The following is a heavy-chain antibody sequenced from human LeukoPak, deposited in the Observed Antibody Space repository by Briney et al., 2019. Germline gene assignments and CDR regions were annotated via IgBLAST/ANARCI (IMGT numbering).Heavy chain of an antibody. CDR1: GGTFSSYA. V-gene: IGHV1-69*05. J-gene: IGHJ3*02. D-gene: IGHD3-10*01. CDR3: ATPSLRGVDDAFDI. Sequence: SVKVSCKASGGTFSSYAISWVRQAPGQGLEWMGRIIPIFGTANYAQKFQGRVTITTDESTSTAYMELSSLGSEDTAVYYCATPSLRGVDDAFDIWGQGTMVTVSS. CDR2: IIPIFGTA.